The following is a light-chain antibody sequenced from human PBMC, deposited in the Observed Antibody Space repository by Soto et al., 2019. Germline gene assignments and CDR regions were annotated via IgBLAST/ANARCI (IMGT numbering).Light chain of an antibody. Sequence: QSVLTQPASVSGSPGQSIAISCTGTSSDVGGYNYVSWHQQHPGKAPKVLISVVSNRPSRVSNRFSGSKSGNTASLPISGLQAEDEADYYCSSYRSGGTLVFGGGTKVTVL. CDR2: VVS. CDR1: SSDVGGYNY. CDR3: SSYRSGGTLV. J-gene: IGLJ1*01. V-gene: IGLV2-14*01.